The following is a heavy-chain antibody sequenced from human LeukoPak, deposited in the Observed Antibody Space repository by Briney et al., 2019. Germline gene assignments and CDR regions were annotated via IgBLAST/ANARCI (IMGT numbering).Heavy chain of an antibody. Sequence: PSETLSLTCTVSGGSISSGSYYWSWIRQPAGKGLEWIGRIYTSGSTNYNPSLKSRVTISVDTSKNQFSLKLSSVTAADTAVYYCARAGYSYGYIAGVEVDVWGKGTTVTISS. CDR3: ARAGYSYGYIAGVEVDV. D-gene: IGHD5-18*01. CDR1: GGSISSGSYY. CDR2: IYTSGST. V-gene: IGHV4-61*02. J-gene: IGHJ6*04.